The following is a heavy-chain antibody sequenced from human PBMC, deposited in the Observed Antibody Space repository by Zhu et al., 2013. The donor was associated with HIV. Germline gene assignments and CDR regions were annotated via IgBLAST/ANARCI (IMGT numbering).Heavy chain of an antibody. D-gene: IGHD3-16*01. CDR1: GYDFTAHY. J-gene: IGHJ4*02. V-gene: IGHV1-2*02. CDR2: INGNTGVT. CDR3: VRDHDWGXDY. Sequence: QVQFVQSGTELKKPGASVRVSCKASGYDFTAHYLHWVRQAPGQGLEWMGWINGNTGVTNYAQEFKGRVSVTRDTSISTTYMELTRLTSDDTAIYYCVRDHDWGXDYWGQGTLVTVSS.